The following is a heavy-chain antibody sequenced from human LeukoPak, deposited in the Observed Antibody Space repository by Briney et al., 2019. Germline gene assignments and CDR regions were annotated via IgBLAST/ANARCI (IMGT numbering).Heavy chain of an antibody. J-gene: IGHJ4*02. D-gene: IGHD3-22*01. CDR2: IIPIFGTA. V-gene: IGHV1-69*05. Sequence: SVKVSCKASGYTFTSYDINWVRQAPGQGLEWMGGIIPIFGTANYAQKFQGRVTITTDESTSTAYMELSSLRSEDTAVYYCASLRTYYDSSGYYYGPFDYWGQGTLVTVSS. CDR1: GYTFTSYD. CDR3: ASLRTYYDSSGYYYGPFDY.